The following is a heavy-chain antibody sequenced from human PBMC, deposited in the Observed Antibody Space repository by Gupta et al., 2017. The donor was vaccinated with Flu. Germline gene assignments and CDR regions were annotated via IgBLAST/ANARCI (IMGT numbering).Heavy chain of an antibody. Sequence: EVQLLESGGGLVQPGGSLRLSCAASGFTFSSYAMSWVRQAPGKGLEWVSAISGSGGSTYYADSVKGRFTISRDNSKNTLYLQMNSLRAEDTAVYYCAKDVAAGYYYDSSGYHWGQGTLVTVSS. CDR1: GFTFSSYA. V-gene: IGHV3-23*01. CDR3: AKDVAAGYYYDSSGYH. J-gene: IGHJ5*02. D-gene: IGHD3-22*01. CDR2: ISGSGGST.